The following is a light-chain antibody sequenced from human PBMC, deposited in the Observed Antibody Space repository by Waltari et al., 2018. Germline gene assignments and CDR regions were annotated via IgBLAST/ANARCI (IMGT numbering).Light chain of an antibody. Sequence: QSALTQPASVSGSPGQSITFSCTGTGSDVGGYDYVSWYQQHPGKVPKLMIYEVSNRPSGVSNRFTCSKSGNTDSLTISGLQAEDEADYYCLSYTSSSTYVFGTGTKVTVL. V-gene: IGLV2-14*01. CDR1: GSDVGGYDY. CDR2: EVS. CDR3: LSYTSSSTYV. J-gene: IGLJ1*01.